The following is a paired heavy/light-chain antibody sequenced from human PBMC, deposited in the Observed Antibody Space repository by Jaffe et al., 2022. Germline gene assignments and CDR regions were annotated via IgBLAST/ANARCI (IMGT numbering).Light chain of an antibody. Sequence: DIQMTQSPSSLSASVGDRITITCRASQGFRNDLGWYQQKPGKAPKRLIYAASSLQSGVPSRFSGSGSGTEFTLTISSLQPEDFATYYCLQYNSYPLTFGGGTKVEIK. J-gene: IGKJ4*01. CDR2: AAS. CDR1: QGFRND. V-gene: IGKV1-17*01. CDR3: LQYNSYPLT.
Heavy chain of an antibody. Sequence: EVQLLESGGGLVHPGGSLRLSCAASGFTFSNYAMSWVRQAPGKGLEWVSVISNDGATIYYAESVKGRFTISRDSSNNMFSLQMNSLGAEDTAIYYCARGGQSLSGFDYWGQGTLVTVSS. CDR1: GFTFSNYA. V-gene: IGHV3-23*01. D-gene: IGHD2-15*01. J-gene: IGHJ4*02. CDR3: ARGGQSLSGFDY. CDR2: ISNDGATI.